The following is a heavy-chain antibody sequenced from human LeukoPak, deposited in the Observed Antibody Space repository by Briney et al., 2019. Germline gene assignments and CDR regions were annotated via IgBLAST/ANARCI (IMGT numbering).Heavy chain of an antibody. CDR3: AREGGSLKYIDY. Sequence: ASVKVSCTASGNTLTTYYVHWVRQAPGQGLEWMGVIDPSGGRTWYAQKFQGRGTMTRDTSTVYMDLSSLRSEDTAVYYCAREGGSLKYIDYWGQGTLVTVSS. CDR2: IDPSGGRT. V-gene: IGHV1-46*01. J-gene: IGHJ4*02. CDR1: GNTLTTYY. D-gene: IGHD3-16*01.